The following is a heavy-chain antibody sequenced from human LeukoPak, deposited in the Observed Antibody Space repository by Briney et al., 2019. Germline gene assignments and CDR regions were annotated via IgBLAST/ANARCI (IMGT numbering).Heavy chain of an antibody. CDR1: GFTFDDYA. V-gene: IGHV3-9*01. CDR2: ISWNSGSI. D-gene: IGHD6-19*01. J-gene: IGHJ3*02. CDR3: AKSMTVAGRDAFDI. Sequence: PGGSLRLSCAASGFTFDDYAMHWVRQAPGKGLEWVSGISWNSGSIGYADSVKGRFTISRDNAKNSLYLQMNSLRAEDTALYYCAKSMTVAGRDAFDIWGQGTMVTVSS.